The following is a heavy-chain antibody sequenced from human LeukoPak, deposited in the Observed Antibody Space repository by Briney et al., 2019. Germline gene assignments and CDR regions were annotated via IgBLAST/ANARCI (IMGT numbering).Heavy chain of an antibody. Sequence: PSETLSLTCTVSGGSISSYYWSWFRQTPGKGLEWIGYIYYSGSTNYNPSLKSRVTISVDTSENQFSLKLSSVTAADTAVYYCARGLAGYSGGDDAFDTWGQGTMLTVSS. CDR3: ARGLAGYSGGDDAFDT. CDR1: GGSISSYY. CDR2: IYYSGST. J-gene: IGHJ3*02. V-gene: IGHV4-59*01. D-gene: IGHD6-19*01.